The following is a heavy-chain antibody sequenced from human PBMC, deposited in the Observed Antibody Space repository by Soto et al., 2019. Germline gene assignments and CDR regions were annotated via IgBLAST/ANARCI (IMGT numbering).Heavy chain of an antibody. CDR1: GGSFSGYY. CDR2: INHSGST. D-gene: IGHD3-16*02. J-gene: IGHJ4*02. Sequence: QVQLQQWGAGLLKPSETLSLTCAVYGGSFSGYYWSWIRQPPGKGLEWIGEINHSGSTYYNPSLKSRVTISVDTSKNQFSLKLSSVTAADTAVYFCARGRGAYHYWGQGTLVTVSS. V-gene: IGHV4-34*01. CDR3: ARGRGAYHY.